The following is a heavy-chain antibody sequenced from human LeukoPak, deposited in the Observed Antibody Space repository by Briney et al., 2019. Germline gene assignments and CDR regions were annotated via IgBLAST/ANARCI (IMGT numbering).Heavy chain of an antibody. V-gene: IGHV4-34*01. J-gene: IGHJ4*02. CDR2: INHSGST. CDR3: ARHKLWFGELLQDFDY. D-gene: IGHD3-10*01. Sequence: SETLSLTCAVYGGSFSGYYWSWIRQPPGKGLEWIGEINHSGSTNYNPSLKSRVTISVDTSKNQFSLKLSSVTAADTAVYYCARHKLWFGELLQDFDYWGQGTLVTVSS. CDR1: GGSFSGYY.